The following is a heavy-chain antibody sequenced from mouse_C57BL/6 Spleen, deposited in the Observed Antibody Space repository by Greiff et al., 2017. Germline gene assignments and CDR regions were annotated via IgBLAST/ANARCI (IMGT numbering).Heavy chain of an antibody. V-gene: IGHV1-39*01. D-gene: IGHD1-1*01. Sequence: VQLKESGPELVKPGASVKISCKASGYSFTDYNMNWVKQSNGKSLEWIGVINPNYGTTSYNQKFKGKATLTVDQSSSTAYMQRNSLTSEDSAVYYCARSAYYYGRAMDYWGQGTSVTVSS. J-gene: IGHJ4*01. CDR2: INPNYGTT. CDR1: GYSFTDYN. CDR3: ARSAYYYGRAMDY.